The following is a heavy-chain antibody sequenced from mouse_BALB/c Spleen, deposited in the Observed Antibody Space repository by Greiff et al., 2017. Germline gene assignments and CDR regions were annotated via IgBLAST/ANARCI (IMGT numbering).Heavy chain of an antibody. V-gene: IGHV1-9*01. CDR3: ARGDYDYDDAMDY. CDR1: GYTFSSYW. J-gene: IGHJ4*01. D-gene: IGHD2-4*01. Sequence: QVQLQQSGAELMKPGASVKISCKATGYTFSSYWIEWVKQRPGHGLEWIGEILPGSGSTNYNEKFKGKATFTADTSSNTAYMQLSSLTSEDSAVYYCARGDYDYDDAMDYWGQGTSVTVSS. CDR2: ILPGSGST.